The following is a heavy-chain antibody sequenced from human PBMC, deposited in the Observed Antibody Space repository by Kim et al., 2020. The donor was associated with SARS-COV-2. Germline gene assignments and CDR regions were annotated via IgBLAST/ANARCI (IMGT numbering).Heavy chain of an antibody. Sequence: GGSLRLSCSASGFTFSSYAMHWVRQAPGKGLEYVSAISSNGGSTYYADSVKGRFTISRDNSKNTLYLQMSSLRAEDTAVYYCVKGGNGDPRAGYFDYWGQGTLVTVSS. CDR3: VKGGNGDPRAGYFDY. CDR1: GFTFSSYA. V-gene: IGHV3-64D*06. CDR2: ISSNGGST. J-gene: IGHJ4*02. D-gene: IGHD4-17*01.